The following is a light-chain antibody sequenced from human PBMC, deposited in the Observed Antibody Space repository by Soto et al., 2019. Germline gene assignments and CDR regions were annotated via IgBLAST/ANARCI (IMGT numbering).Light chain of an antibody. CDR1: QSVLYSSNHKNY. CDR2: WAS. Sequence: DIGMTPSPASLAVSLGERATIYCKSSQSVLYSSNHKNYLAWYQHKSGQPPKLLIYWASTRESGVPDRFSGSGSGTDFTLTISSLQAEDVAVYYCQQYYTTPLTFGGGTKVDI. V-gene: IGKV4-1*01. CDR3: QQYYTTPLT. J-gene: IGKJ4*01.